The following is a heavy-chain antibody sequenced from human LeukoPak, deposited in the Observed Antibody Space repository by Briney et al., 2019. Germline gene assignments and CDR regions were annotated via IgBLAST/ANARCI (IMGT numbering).Heavy chain of an antibody. Sequence: PSETLSLTCAVSGYSISSGYYWGWIRQPPGKGLEWIGSIYHRGSTYYNPSLKCRVTISVDTSKNQLSLKLSSVTAADTAVYYCARHSPDYYDSSGYYYVGYYFDYWGQGTLVTVSS. V-gene: IGHV4-38-2*01. CDR3: ARHSPDYYDSSGYYYVGYYFDY. D-gene: IGHD3-22*01. CDR2: IYHRGST. CDR1: GYSISSGYY. J-gene: IGHJ4*02.